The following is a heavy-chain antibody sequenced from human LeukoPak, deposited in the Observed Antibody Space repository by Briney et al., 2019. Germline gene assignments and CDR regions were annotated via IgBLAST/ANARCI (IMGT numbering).Heavy chain of an antibody. CDR3: ARHIGYCSATSCQPGFHP. Sequence: PGGSLRLSCAASGFTVSSNYMSWVRQPPGKGLEWIGYIYYSGSTNQNPSLKSRVTISVDTSKNQFSLKLSSVTAADTAMYYCARHIGYCSATSCQPGFHPWGQGTLVTVSS. CDR2: IYYSGST. J-gene: IGHJ5*02. D-gene: IGHD2-2*01. CDR1: GFTVSSNY. V-gene: IGHV4-59*08.